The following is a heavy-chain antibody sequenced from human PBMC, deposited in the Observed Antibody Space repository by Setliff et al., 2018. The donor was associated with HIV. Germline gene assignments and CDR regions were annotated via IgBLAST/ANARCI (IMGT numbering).Heavy chain of an antibody. CDR1: GDSINNYY. Sequence: SETLSLTCSVSGDSINNYYLSWVRRPPGKGLEWIGYTYYSGSTYYNPSLKSQVTMSVDTSNNQFSLKLRSVTAVDTAVYYCARSPLWFGKADWYVDLWGRGTLVTVSS. D-gene: IGHD3-10*01. CDR2: TYYSGST. J-gene: IGHJ2*01. CDR3: ARSPLWFGKADWYVDL. V-gene: IGHV4-59*01.